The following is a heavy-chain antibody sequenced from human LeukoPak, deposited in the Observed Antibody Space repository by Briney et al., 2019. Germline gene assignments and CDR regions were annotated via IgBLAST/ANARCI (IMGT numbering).Heavy chain of an antibody. Sequence: ASVKVSCKASGYTFTGYYMHWVRQAPGQGLEWMGIINPSGGSTSYAQKFQGRVTMTRDTSTSTVYMELSSLRSEDTAVYYCARIGRRQYGSGSYYFDYWGQGTLVTVSS. CDR1: GYTFTGYY. CDR2: INPSGGST. CDR3: ARIGRRQYGSGSYYFDY. V-gene: IGHV1-46*01. D-gene: IGHD3-10*01. J-gene: IGHJ4*02.